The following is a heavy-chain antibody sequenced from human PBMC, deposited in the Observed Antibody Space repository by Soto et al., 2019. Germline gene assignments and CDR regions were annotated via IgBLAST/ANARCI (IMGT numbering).Heavy chain of an antibody. CDR3: ARNVGLELRA. V-gene: IGHV3-7*03. CDR2: IKQDGSEK. CDR1: GFTFSSYW. Sequence: EVQLVESGGGLVQPGGSLRLSCAASGFTFSSYWRSWVRQAPGKGLEWVANIKQDGSEKYYVDSVKGRFTISRDNAKNSLYLQMNSLRAEDTAVYHCARNVGLELRAWGRGTLVTVSS. D-gene: IGHD1-7*01. J-gene: IGHJ4*02.